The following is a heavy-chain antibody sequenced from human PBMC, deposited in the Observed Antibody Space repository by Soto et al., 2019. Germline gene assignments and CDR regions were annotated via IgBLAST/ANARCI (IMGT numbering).Heavy chain of an antibody. CDR1: GFTFSNAC. CDR3: TTLGITIFGVVIIRDY. V-gene: IGHV3-15*01. Sequence: GSLRLSCAASGFTFSNACMSWVRQAPGKGLEWVGRIKSKTDGGTTDYAAPVKGRFTISRDDSKNTLYLQMNSLKTEDTAVYYCTTLGITIFGVVIIRDYWGQGTLVTVS. D-gene: IGHD3-3*01. CDR2: IKSKTDGGTT. J-gene: IGHJ4*02.